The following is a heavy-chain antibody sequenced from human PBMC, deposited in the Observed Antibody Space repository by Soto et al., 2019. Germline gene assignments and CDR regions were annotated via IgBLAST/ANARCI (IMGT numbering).Heavy chain of an antibody. Sequence: SETLSLTCTVSGGSISSYYWSWIRQPPGKGLEWIGYIYYSGSTNYNPSLESRVTISVDTSKNQFSLKLSSVTAADTAVYYCSRYGSGSSVWFDPWGQGTSVPVSS. CDR1: GGSISSYY. CDR2: IYYSGST. V-gene: IGHV4-59*01. D-gene: IGHD3-10*01. J-gene: IGHJ5*02. CDR3: SRYGSGSSVWFDP.